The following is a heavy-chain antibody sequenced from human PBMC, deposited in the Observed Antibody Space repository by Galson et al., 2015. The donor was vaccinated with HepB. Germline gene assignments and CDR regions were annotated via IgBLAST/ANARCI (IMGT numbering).Heavy chain of an antibody. CDR1: GGSISSDDYY. CDR3: ARDVDTTAGYFFDY. J-gene: IGHJ4*02. D-gene: IGHD5-18*01. Sequence: TLSLTCAVSGGSISSDDYYWSWIRQPPGKGLEWIGYIYYSGSTYYNPSLKSRVTTSVDTSKNQFSLKLSSVTAADTAVYYCARDVDTTAGYFFDYWGQGTLVTVSS. V-gene: IGHV4-30-4*01. CDR2: IYYSGST.